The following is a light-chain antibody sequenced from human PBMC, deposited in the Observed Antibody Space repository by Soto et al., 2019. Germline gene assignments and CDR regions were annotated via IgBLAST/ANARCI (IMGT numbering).Light chain of an antibody. V-gene: IGLV2-11*01. Sequence: QSVLTQPRSVSGSPGQSVTISCTGTSSDVGDYNYVYWYQQHPGKAPKLWIYAVNMRPSGVPDRFSGSKSGNTASLTISGLQAEDEADYACCSYSGSYTWVFGGGTKLTVL. CDR3: CSYSGSYTWV. CDR1: SSDVGDYNY. CDR2: AVN. J-gene: IGLJ3*02.